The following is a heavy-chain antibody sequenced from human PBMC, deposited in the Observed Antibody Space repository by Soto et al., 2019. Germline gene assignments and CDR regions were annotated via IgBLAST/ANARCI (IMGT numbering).Heavy chain of an antibody. Sequence: QVQLQESGPGLVTPSETLSLTCTVTGGSISSYYWSWIRQPPGKGLEWIGYSYYSGSTNYNPSLKSGATLSVDTSKNQFSVKLSSVTAADTAVYYCARRYGWAFDIWGQRTMVTVSS. CDR3: ARRYGWAFDI. CDR1: GGSISSYY. V-gene: IGHV4-59*08. J-gene: IGHJ3*02. CDR2: SYYSGST. D-gene: IGHD3-16*01.